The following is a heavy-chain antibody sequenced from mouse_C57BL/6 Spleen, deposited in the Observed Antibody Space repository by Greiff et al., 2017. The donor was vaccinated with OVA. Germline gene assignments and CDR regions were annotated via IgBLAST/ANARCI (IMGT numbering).Heavy chain of an antibody. D-gene: IGHD1-1*01. Sequence: QVQLQQSGPELVKPGASVKISCKASGYAFSSSWMNWVKQRPGKGLEWIGRIYPGDGDTNYNGKFTGKATLPADKSSISAYMQLSILTSEDSAVYFCARDYYGSSSFAYWGQGTLVTVSA. CDR1: GYAFSSSW. J-gene: IGHJ3*01. CDR2: IYPGDGDT. V-gene: IGHV1-82*01. CDR3: ARDYYGSSSFAY.